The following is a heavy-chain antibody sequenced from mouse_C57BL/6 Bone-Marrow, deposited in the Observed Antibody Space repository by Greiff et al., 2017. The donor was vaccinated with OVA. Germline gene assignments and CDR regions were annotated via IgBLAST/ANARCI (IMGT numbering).Heavy chain of an antibody. CDR2: IRSKSSNYAT. CDR3: VRDHYSNYDWYFDV. CDR1: GFTFNTYA. J-gene: IGHJ1*03. Sequence: EVMLVESGGGLVQPKGSLKLSCAASGFTFNTYAMHWVRQAPGKGLEWVARIRSKSSNYATYYADSVKDRFTISRDDSQSMLYLQMNNLKTEDTAMYYCVRDHYSNYDWYFDVWGTGTTVTVSS. V-gene: IGHV10-3*01. D-gene: IGHD2-5*01.